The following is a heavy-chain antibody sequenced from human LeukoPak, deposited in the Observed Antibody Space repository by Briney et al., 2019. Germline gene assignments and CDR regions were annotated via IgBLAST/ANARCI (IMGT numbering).Heavy chain of an antibody. D-gene: IGHD4-23*01. CDR1: GFTFSNYA. CDR2: ISGSGDTT. Sequence: PGGSLRLSCAASGFTFSNYALSWVRQTPGKGLAWVSTISGSGDTTFYADSMKGRITISRDTPRNMVFLQMNSLRAEDTAIYYCAKDLYPGGIPPRWFDCWGQGALVTVSS. CDR3: AKDLYPGGIPPRWFDC. V-gene: IGHV3-23*01. J-gene: IGHJ4*02.